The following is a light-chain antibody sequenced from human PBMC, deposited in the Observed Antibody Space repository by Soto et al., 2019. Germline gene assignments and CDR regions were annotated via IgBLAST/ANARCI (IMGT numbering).Light chain of an antibody. CDR1: RNVDNN. V-gene: IGKV1-39*01. J-gene: IGKJ1*01. CDR2: GSS. CDR3: QQNYSSPWT. Sequence: DIQMTQSPSSLSASVGDRVTITCRASRNVDNNVNWYQQKPGKAPNLLIYGSSTLYGGVPSRFSGSGSGTAFTLTVSSLHHEDFEVYFCQQNYSSPWTFGLGTKVDIK.